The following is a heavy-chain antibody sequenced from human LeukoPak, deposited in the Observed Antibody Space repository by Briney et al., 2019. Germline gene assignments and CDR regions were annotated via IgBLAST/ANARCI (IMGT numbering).Heavy chain of an antibody. D-gene: IGHD5-18*01. CDR2: ISSSSSTI. CDR3: ARVGTVDTAMTTYYYFDY. J-gene: IGHJ4*02. V-gene: IGHV3-48*04. Sequence: PGGSLRLSCAASGFTFSSYSMNWVRQAPGKGLEWVSYISSSSSTIYYADSVKGRFTISRDNAKNSLYLQMNSLRAEDTAVYYCARVGTVDTAMTTYYYFDYWGQGTLVTVSS. CDR1: GFTFSSYS.